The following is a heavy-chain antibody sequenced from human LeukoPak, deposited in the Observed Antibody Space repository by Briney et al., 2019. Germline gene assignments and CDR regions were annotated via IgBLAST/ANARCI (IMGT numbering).Heavy chain of an antibody. D-gene: IGHD3-16*01. CDR2: ISYDGSNK. CDR1: GFTFSSYG. CDR3: AKAPWGAGHYFDY. V-gene: IGHV3-30*18. Sequence: PGGSLRLSCAASGFTFSSYGMHWVRQAPGKGLEWVAVISYDGSNKYYADSVKGRFTISRDNSKNTLYLQMNSLRAEDTAVYYCAKAPWGAGHYFDYWGQGTLVTVSS. J-gene: IGHJ4*02.